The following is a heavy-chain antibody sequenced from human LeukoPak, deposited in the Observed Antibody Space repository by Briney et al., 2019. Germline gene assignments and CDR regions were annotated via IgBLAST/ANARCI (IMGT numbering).Heavy chain of an antibody. V-gene: IGHV3-30*03. CDR2: ISYDGSNQ. D-gene: IGHD1-26*01. CDR1: GFIFSDYW. CDR3: ARGFRYSGSSNDAFDI. J-gene: IGHJ3*02. Sequence: GGSLRLSCEATGFIFSDYWMAWVRQAPGKGLEWVAVISYDGSNQYYADSVKGRFTVSRDSSKDVLYLQVNTLRPDDTAVYYCARGFRYSGSSNDAFDIWGQGTMVTVSS.